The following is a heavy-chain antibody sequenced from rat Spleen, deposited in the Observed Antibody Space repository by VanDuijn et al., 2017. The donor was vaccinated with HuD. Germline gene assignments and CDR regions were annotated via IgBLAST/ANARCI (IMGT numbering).Heavy chain of an antibody. CDR2: IWGDGST. Sequence: VQLVESGGGLVQPGRSLKLSCAASGFTFSNYGMHWIRQPPGKGLEWMGGIWGDGSTNYNSALKSRLSISRDTSKSQVFLKMNSLQTEDTATYYCARADIAAISTDGIWGQGVMVTVSS. CDR3: ARADIAAISTDGI. D-gene: IGHD1-2*01. V-gene: IGHV2-13*01. CDR1: GFTFSNYG. J-gene: IGHJ2*01.